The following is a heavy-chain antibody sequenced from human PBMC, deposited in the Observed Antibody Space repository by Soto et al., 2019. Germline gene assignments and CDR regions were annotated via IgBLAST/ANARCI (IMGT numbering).Heavy chain of an antibody. CDR1: GFTFSSYA. V-gene: IGHV3-23*01. Sequence: GGSLRLSCAASGFTFSSYAMSWVRQAPGKGLEWVSAISGSGGSTYYADYVKGRFTISRDNSKNTLYLQMNSLRAEDMAVYYCAKALLYCSSTSCYMVYYYGMDVWGQGTTVTVSS. D-gene: IGHD2-2*02. J-gene: IGHJ6*02. CDR3: AKALLYCSSTSCYMVYYYGMDV. CDR2: ISGSGGST.